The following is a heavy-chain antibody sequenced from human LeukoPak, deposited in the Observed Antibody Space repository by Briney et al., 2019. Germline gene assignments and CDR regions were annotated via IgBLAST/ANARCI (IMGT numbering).Heavy chain of an antibody. V-gene: IGHV3-23*01. CDR3: ARDSDYEGSPI. Sequence: PGGSLRLSCAASEFTFSSYAMSWVRQAPGKGLEWVSAISGSGGSTYYADSVKGRFTISRDNSKNTLYLQMNSLRAEDTAVYYCARDSDYEGSPIWGQGTMVTVSS. CDR1: EFTFSSYA. J-gene: IGHJ3*02. D-gene: IGHD4-17*01. CDR2: ISGSGGST.